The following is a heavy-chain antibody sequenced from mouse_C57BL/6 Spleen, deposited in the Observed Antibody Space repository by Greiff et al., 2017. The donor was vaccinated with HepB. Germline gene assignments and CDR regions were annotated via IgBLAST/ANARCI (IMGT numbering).Heavy chain of an antibody. CDR1: GYTFTSYW. J-gene: IGHJ1*03. CDR3: ARRDGNYVNWYFDV. Sequence: QVQLQQSGAELVMPGASVKLSCKASGYTFTSYWMHWVKQRPGQGLEWIGEIDPSDSYTNYNQKFKGKSTLTVDKSSSTAYMQLSSLTSEDSAVYYCARRDGNYVNWYFDVWGTGTTVTVSS. V-gene: IGHV1-69*01. CDR2: IDPSDSYT. D-gene: IGHD2-1*01.